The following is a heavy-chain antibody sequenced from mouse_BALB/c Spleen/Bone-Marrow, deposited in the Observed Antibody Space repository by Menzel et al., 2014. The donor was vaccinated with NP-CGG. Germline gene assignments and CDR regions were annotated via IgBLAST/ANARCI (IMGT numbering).Heavy chain of an antibody. CDR3: ARDXXXXXXTMDY. J-gene: IGHJ4*01. CDR1: GFSLTIYG. V-gene: IGHV2-9*02. CDR2: IWAGGYT. Sequence: VKLVESGPGLVAPSQSLSITCTVSGFSLTIYGVHWVRQPPGKGLEWLGVIWAGGYTNYNSALMSRLSISKDNTKSQVFLKMISLQTDDTAIYYCARDXXXXXXTMDYRGQGTSVTVSS.